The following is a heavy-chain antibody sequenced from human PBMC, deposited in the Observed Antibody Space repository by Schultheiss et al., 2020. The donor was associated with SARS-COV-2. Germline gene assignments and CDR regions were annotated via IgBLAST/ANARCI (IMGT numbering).Heavy chain of an antibody. CDR2: IYHSGST. J-gene: IGHJ5*02. D-gene: IGHD6-13*01. Sequence: SETLSLTCTVSGGSISSGYYWGWIRQPPGKGLEWIGEIYHSGSTNYNPSLKSRVTISVDKSKNQFSLKLSSVTAGDTAVYYCARAGVAAAGFDPWGQGTLVTVSS. CDR1: GGSISSGYY. CDR3: ARAGVAAAGFDP. V-gene: IGHV4-38-2*02.